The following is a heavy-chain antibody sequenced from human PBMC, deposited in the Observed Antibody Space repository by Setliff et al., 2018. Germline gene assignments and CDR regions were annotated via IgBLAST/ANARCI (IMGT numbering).Heavy chain of an antibody. D-gene: IGHD1-7*01. CDR2: ISSRGSTI. Sequence: GGSLRLSCAASGFTFSDYEMSWVRQAPGKGLEWLSYISSRGSTILNADSVKGRFTIFSDGSKNTLFLQMTSLRAEDTAVYYCAKPQVELRWGFETWGQGTPVTVSS. CDR3: AKPQVELRWGFET. J-gene: IGHJ5*02. V-gene: IGHV3-48*03. CDR1: GFTFSDYE.